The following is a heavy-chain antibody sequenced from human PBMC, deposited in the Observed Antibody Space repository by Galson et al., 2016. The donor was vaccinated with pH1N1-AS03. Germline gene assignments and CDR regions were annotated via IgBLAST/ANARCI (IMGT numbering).Heavy chain of an antibody. D-gene: IGHD6-13*01. CDR1: GGSLTDYQ. Sequence: SETLSLTCTVSGGSLTDYQWSWIRQSPGKGLEWIGEISHSGITDYNPSLKSRVSISVDTSKDQFSLNLSSMTAADAAVSYCARGNPFLGSSWYEDSWGQGTLVTVSS. J-gene: IGHJ4*02. V-gene: IGHV4-34*01. CDR3: ARGNPFLGSSWYEDS. CDR2: ISHSGIT.